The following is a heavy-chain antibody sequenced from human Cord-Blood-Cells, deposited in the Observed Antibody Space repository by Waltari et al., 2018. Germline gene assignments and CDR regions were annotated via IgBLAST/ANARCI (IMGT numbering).Heavy chain of an antibody. J-gene: IGHJ5*02. D-gene: IGHD2-2*01. CDR1: GGSFSGYY. CDR2: ISHSRSP. CDR3: ARAVVVPAAMGGNWFDP. V-gene: IGHV4-34*01. Sequence: QVQLQQWGAGLLKPSETLSLTCAVYGGSFSGYYWSWTRQPPGKGLEWIGEISHSRSPTYSPSLKSRVPISVDTSNSQFSLRLVSVTAADTAVYYCARAVVVPAAMGGNWFDPWGQGTLVTVSS.